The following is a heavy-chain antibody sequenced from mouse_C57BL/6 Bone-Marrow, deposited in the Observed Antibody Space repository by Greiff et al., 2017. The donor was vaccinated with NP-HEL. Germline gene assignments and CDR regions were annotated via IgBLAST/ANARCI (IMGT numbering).Heavy chain of an antibody. CDR2: IWWDDDK. D-gene: IGHD1-1*01. CDR3: ARIPSGYGSSSYWYFDV. Sequence: QVTLKVSGPGILQPSQTLSLTCSFSGFSLSTFGMGVGWIRQPSGKGLEWLAHIWWDDDKYYNPALKSRLTISKDTSKNQVFLKIANVGTADTATYYCARIPSGYGSSSYWYFDVWGTGTTVTVSS. CDR1: GFSLSTFGMG. V-gene: IGHV8-8*01. J-gene: IGHJ1*03.